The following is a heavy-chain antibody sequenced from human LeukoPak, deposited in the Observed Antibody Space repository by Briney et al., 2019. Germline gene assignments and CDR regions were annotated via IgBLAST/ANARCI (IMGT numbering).Heavy chain of an antibody. J-gene: IGHJ4*02. D-gene: IGHD6-19*01. Sequence: PETLSLTCTVSGGSISDYYWTWIRRPPGKGPEWIGYTHYSGSTNYNPSLKSRVTISVDTSKNQFSLKLSSVTAADTAVYYCASESVALAGIDYWGQGTLVTVSS. CDR1: GGSISDYY. CDR2: THYSGST. V-gene: IGHV4-59*08. CDR3: ASESVALAGIDY.